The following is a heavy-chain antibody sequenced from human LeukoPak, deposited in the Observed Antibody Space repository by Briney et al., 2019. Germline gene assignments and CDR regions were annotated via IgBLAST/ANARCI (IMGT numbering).Heavy chain of an antibody. Sequence: GGSLRLSCAASGSTFSNAWMSWVRQAPGKGLEWVSSISSSSSYIYYADSVKGRFTISRDNAKNSLYLQMNSLRAEDTAVYYCARDLESITMVRGVIITRIALDYWGQGTLVTVSS. CDR2: ISSSSSYI. CDR1: GSTFSNAW. D-gene: IGHD3-10*01. V-gene: IGHV3-21*01. CDR3: ARDLESITMVRGVIITRIALDY. J-gene: IGHJ4*02.